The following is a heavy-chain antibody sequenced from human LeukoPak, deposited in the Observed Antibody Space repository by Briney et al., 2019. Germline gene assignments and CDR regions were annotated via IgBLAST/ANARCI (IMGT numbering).Heavy chain of an antibody. Sequence: GASVKVSCKASGYTFTSYYMHWVRQAPGQGLEWMGIINPSGGSTSYAQKFQGRVTMTRDMSTSTVYMELSSPRSEDTAVYYCARETISTPHAFDIWGQGTMVTVSS. CDR3: ARETISTPHAFDI. V-gene: IGHV1-46*01. J-gene: IGHJ3*02. D-gene: IGHD3-3*01. CDR1: GYTFTSYY. CDR2: INPSGGST.